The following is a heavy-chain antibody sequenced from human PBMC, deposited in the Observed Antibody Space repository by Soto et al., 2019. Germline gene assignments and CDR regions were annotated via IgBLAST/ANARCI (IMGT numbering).Heavy chain of an antibody. CDR2: IYYSGST. CDR1: GGSISSYY. D-gene: IGHD2-2*01. CDR3: VRGDGVPAERYFDY. V-gene: IGHV4-59*01. Sequence: SETLSLTCTVSGGSISSYYWSWIRQPPGKGLEWIGYIYYSGSTNYNPSLKSRVTISVDTSKNQFSLKLSSVTAADTAVYYCVRGDGVPAERYFDYWGQGTLVTVSS. J-gene: IGHJ4*02.